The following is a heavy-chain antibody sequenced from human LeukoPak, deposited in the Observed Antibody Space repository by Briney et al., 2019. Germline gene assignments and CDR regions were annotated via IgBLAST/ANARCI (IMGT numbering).Heavy chain of an antibody. J-gene: IGHJ4*02. CDR1: GLTVSSNY. Sequence: PGGSLRLSCAASGLTVSSNYTSWVRQAPGKGPEWVSVIYSGGATHYADSVKGRFTISRDNFKNTLYLQMDSLRIEDTAVYYCAKGVPSPFPDPFDLWGQGTLVTVSS. CDR2: IYSGGAT. D-gene: IGHD2/OR15-2a*01. V-gene: IGHV3-66*02. CDR3: AKGVPSPFPDPFDL.